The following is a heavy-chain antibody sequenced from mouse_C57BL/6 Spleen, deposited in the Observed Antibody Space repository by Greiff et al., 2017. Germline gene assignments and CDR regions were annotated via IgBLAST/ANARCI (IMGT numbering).Heavy chain of an antibody. D-gene: IGHD2-3*01. CDR3: AREGGWLLRKYFDV. Sequence: VQLQQSGPELVKPGASVKMSCKASGYTFTDYNMHWVKQSHGKSLEWIGYINPNNGGTSYNQKFKGKATLTVNKSSSTAYMELRSLTSEDSAVYYCAREGGWLLRKYFDVWGTGTTVTVSS. CDR2: INPNNGGT. CDR1: GYTFTDYN. V-gene: IGHV1-22*01. J-gene: IGHJ1*03.